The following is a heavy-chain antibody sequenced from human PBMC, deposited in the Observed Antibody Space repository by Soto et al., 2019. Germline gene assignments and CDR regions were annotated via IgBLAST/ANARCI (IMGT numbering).Heavy chain of an antibody. V-gene: IGHV4-38-2*02. CDR3: ARDRIVTKTTAPYYLYSGVDV. CDR2: VYHTGNT. CDR1: NFSISSAYY. Sequence: SETLSLTCGVSNFSISSAYYWAWIRQPPGKGLEWIASVYHTGNTYFNPSLKSRVTISVDTSKNQFSLRLRSVTAADTAIYYCARDRIVTKTTAPYYLYSGVDVWGQGTTVTVS. D-gene: IGHD1-1*01. J-gene: IGHJ6*02.